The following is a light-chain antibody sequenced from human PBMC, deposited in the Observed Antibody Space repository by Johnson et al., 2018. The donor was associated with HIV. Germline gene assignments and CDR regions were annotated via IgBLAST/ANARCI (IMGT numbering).Light chain of an antibody. V-gene: IGLV1-51*01. CDR3: GTWDSSLVVGF. CDR2: DNN. Sequence: QSVLTQPPSVSAAPGQKVTISCSGSSSNIGNNYVSWYQQLPGRAPKLLIYDNNKRPSGIPDRFSGSKSGTSATLGITGLQTGDEADYYCGTWDSSLVVGFFGTVTKVSVL. CDR1: SSNIGNNY. J-gene: IGLJ1*01.